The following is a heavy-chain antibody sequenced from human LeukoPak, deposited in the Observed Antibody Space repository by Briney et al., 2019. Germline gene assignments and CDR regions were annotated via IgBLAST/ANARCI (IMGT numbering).Heavy chain of an antibody. D-gene: IGHD3-22*01. Sequence: GASVKVSCKASGYTFTSYYMHWVRQAPGQGLEWVGIINPSVGSTSYAPKLQGRVTMTRDTSTNTVYMELSSLRSEDTAVYYCARDSSGFPFDYWGQGTLVTVSS. V-gene: IGHV1-46*04. CDR2: INPSVGST. CDR1: GYTFTSYY. CDR3: ARDSSGFPFDY. J-gene: IGHJ4*02.